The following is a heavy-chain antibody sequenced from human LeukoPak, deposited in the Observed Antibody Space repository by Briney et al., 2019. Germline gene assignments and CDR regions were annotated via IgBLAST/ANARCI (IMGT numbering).Heavy chain of an antibody. CDR3: AREWAN. CDR1: GFAVSNNY. CDR2: INNVGAT. J-gene: IGHJ4*02. V-gene: IGHV3-53*01. D-gene: IGHD1-26*01. Sequence: GGSLRLSCVVSGFAVSNNYLSWVRQAPGKGLEWVSVINNVGATYYADSVRGRFTISRDSSKNTLLLQMSSLRAEDTAVYYCAREWANWGQGTLVTVSS.